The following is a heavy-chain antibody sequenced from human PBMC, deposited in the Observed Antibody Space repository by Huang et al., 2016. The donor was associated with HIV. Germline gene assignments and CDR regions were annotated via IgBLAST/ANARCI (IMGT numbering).Heavy chain of an antibody. V-gene: IGHV1-8*01. D-gene: IGHD6-13*01. CDR1: GYTFTNYD. J-gene: IGHJ4*02. CDR2: MNPKRGNT. Sequence: QVQLVQSGAEVKQPGASVKISCKASGYTFTNYDINWVRQAGGQGLEWMGWMNPKRGNTGYTQRLQGRVTITRDTSISTAYMELSSLRSDDTAVYYCARGLFMGRDSSWWREDCFDYWGQGTLVIVSS. CDR3: ARGLFMGRDSSWWREDCFDY.